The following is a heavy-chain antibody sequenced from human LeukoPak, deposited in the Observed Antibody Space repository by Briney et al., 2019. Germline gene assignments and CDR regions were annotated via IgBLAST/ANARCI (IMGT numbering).Heavy chain of an antibody. Sequence: SETLSLTCAVYGGSFSGYYWSWIRQPPGKGLEWIGEINHSGSTNYNPSLKSRVTISVDTSKNQFSLKLSSATAADTAVYYCARGLVVVAATLGYYFDYWGQGTLVTVSS. J-gene: IGHJ4*02. V-gene: IGHV4-34*01. D-gene: IGHD2-15*01. CDR2: INHSGST. CDR3: ARGLVVVAATLGYYFDY. CDR1: GGSFSGYY.